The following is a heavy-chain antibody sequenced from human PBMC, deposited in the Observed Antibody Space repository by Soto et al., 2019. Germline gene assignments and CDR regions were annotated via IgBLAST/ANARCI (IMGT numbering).Heavy chain of an antibody. V-gene: IGHV6-1*01. CDR2: TYYRSQWYN. CDR3: ARESEDLTSNFDY. J-gene: IGHJ4*02. Sequence: SQTLSLTCAISGDSVSSNSAAWNWIRQSPSRGLEWLGRTYYRSQWYNDYAVSLKGRITTSPDTSRNHFSLQLTSVTPEDTAVYYCARESEDLTSNFDYWGQGTLVTVSS. CDR1: GDSVSSNSAA.